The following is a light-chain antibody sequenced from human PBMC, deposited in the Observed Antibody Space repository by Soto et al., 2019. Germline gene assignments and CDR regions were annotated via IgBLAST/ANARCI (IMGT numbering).Light chain of an antibody. CDR2: DVS. V-gene: IGLV2-14*03. Sequence: QSALAQPASVSGSPGQSITISCTGTSNDVGHFNYVSWFQQHPGKAPKLLIFDVSNWTSGVSDRFSGSKSGNTASLTISGLQPEDEADYYCTSFTTSNTFVFGSGTKLTVL. J-gene: IGLJ1*01. CDR1: SNDVGHFNY. CDR3: TSFTTSNTFV.